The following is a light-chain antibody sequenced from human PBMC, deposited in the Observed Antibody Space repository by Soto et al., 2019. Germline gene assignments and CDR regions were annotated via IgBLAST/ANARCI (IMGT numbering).Light chain of an antibody. CDR2: LNSDGSH. J-gene: IGLJ1*01. Sequence: QSVLTQSPSASASLGASVKLTCTLSSGHSSYAIAWHQQQPEKGPRYLMKLNSDGSHSKGDGIPDRFSGSSSGAERYLTISSLQSEDEADYYCQTWGTGPFVFGTGTKPTVL. CDR3: QTWGTGPFV. V-gene: IGLV4-69*01. CDR1: SGHSSYA.